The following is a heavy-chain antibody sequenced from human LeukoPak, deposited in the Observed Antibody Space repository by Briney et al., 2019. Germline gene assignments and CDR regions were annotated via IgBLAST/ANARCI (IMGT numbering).Heavy chain of an antibody. CDR2: ISSNGGSS. V-gene: IGHV3-64D*09. D-gene: IGHD1-1*01. CDR3: VKITSVTGGDC. CDR1: GFTFSAYA. Sequence: GGSLRLSCSASGFTFSAYAMYWVRQAPGKGLEYVSGISSNGGSSFYADSVKGRFTISRGNSKNTLYLQMSSLRAEDTAVYYCVKITSVTGGDCWGQGTRLTVSS. J-gene: IGHJ4*02.